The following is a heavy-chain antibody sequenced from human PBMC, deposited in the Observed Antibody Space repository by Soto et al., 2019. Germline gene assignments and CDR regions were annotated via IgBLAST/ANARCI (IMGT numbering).Heavy chain of an antibody. CDR3: ARDGMDSTYMDV. D-gene: IGHD1-20*01. J-gene: IGHJ6*02. CDR1: GGSISSYY. Sequence: SETLSLTCTVSGGSISSYYWSWIRQPPGKGLEWVGYIFYSGSTNYNPSLKSRVTISVDSSKNQFSLKLSSVTAADTAVYYCARDGMDSTYMDVWGQGTTVTVSS. CDR2: IFYSGST. V-gene: IGHV4-59*01.